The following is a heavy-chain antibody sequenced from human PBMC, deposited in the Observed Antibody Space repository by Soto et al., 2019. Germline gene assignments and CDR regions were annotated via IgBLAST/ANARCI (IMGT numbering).Heavy chain of an antibody. Sequence: PGGSLRLSCAGSGFTFSGYWMHWVRPAPAKGMVWVSRINGDGRSTTYADSVKGRFTISRDNAKNTLYLQMNGLTVDDTAVYYCARGAPYPSRSFLLDYWGQGTGVTVAS. V-gene: IGHV3-74*01. CDR1: GFTFSGYW. CDR3: ARGAPYPSRSFLLDY. CDR2: INGDGRST. D-gene: IGHD3-10*01. J-gene: IGHJ4*02.